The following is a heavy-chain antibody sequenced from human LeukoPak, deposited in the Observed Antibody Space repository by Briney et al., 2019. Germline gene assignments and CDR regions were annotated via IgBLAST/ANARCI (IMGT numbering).Heavy chain of an antibody. D-gene: IGHD3-9*01. J-gene: IGHJ6*02. CDR2: ITDSGSTI. Sequence: PGGSLRLSCAASGFTFRDYNMNWVRQAPGKGLEWVSYITDSGSTIHYADSVTGRFTISRDNAKNSLYLQMNSLRAEDSAVYYCARSIGLTGGGVDVWGRGTTVTVSS. CDR1: GFTFRDYN. CDR3: ARSIGLTGGGVDV. V-gene: IGHV3-11*01.